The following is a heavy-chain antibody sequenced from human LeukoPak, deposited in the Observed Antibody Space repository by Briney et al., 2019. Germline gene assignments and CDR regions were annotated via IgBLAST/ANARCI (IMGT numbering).Heavy chain of an antibody. CDR3: AGCVTGSTYCNY. CDR1: GFTFSSYW. J-gene: IGHJ4*02. V-gene: IGHV3-7*01. D-gene: IGHD1-7*01. CDR2: IKQDGSEK. Sequence: GGSLRLSCAASGFTFSSYWMSWVRQAPGKGLEWVANIKQDGSEKYYVDSVKGRFTISRDNAKNSLHLQMNSLRAEDTAVYYCAGCVTGSTYCNYWGQGTLVTVSS.